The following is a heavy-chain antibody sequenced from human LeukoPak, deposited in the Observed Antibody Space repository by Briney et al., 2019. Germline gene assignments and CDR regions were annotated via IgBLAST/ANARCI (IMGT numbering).Heavy chain of an antibody. CDR3: ARVKYCSNGICYNRYYFDY. Sequence: GGSLRLSCTASGFSFSSYEIHWVRQAPGKGLEWVSYISTSGSAIYADSVKGRFTISRDSAKNSLYLQTNSLSAEDTAVYYCARVKYCSNGICYNRYYFDYWGQGTLVTVSS. D-gene: IGHD2-8*01. CDR2: ISTSGSAI. CDR1: GFSFSSYE. J-gene: IGHJ4*02. V-gene: IGHV3-48*03.